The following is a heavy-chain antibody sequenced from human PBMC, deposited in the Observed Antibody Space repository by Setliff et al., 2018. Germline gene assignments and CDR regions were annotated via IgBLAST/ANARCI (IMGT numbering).Heavy chain of an antibody. J-gene: IGHJ4*02. CDR3: AGSLVGATYSVYFDY. V-gene: IGHV5-51*01. CDR2: IYPGDSHT. CDR1: GYSFSNFW. D-gene: IGHD1-26*01. Sequence: GESLKISCKGSGYSFSNFWIGWVRQMPGKGLEWMGIIYPGDSHTSYSPSFQGQVTMSADKSINTAYLQWSNLKASDTAIYYCAGSLVGATYSVYFDYWGQGALVTVSS.